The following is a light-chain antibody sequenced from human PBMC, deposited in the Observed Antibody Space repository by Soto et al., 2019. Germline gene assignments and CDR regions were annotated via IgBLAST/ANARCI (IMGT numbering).Light chain of an antibody. CDR2: GAS. Sequence: DIQMTQSPSSVSASVGDRVTITCRASQGIDNWLAWYQQKAGKAPNLLIYGASNLHSGVPSRFSGSGSGTNFTLTISSLQPEDFATYYCQQANSFPITFGQGTRLEI. CDR3: QQANSFPIT. CDR1: QGIDNW. J-gene: IGKJ5*01. V-gene: IGKV1-12*01.